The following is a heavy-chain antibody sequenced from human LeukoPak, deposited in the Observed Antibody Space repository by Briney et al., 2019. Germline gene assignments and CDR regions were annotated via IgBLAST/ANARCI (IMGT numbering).Heavy chain of an antibody. CDR1: GESFSGYY. Sequence: SETLSLTCAVYGESFSGYYWSWIRQPPGKGLEWIGEINHSGGTNYNPSLKSRVTISVDTSKNQFSLKLSSVTAADTAVYYCARDGSYRHFDYWGQGTLVTVSS. J-gene: IGHJ4*02. V-gene: IGHV4-34*01. CDR2: INHSGGT. D-gene: IGHD1-26*01. CDR3: ARDGSYRHFDY.